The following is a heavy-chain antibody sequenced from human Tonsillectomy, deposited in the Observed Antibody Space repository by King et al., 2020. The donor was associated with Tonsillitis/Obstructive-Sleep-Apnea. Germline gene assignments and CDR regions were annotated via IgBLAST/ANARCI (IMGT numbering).Heavy chain of an antibody. CDR1: GFTFDDYA. CDR2: IGWNSGSI. J-gene: IGHJ4*02. CDR3: AKDIYYGSSGYYDY. D-gene: IGHD3-22*01. Sequence: VQLVESGGGLVQPGRSLRLSCAASGFTFDDYAMHWVRQVPGKGLEWVSGIGWNSGSITYADSVKGRFTISRDNAESSLYLQMNSLRAEDTAFYYCAKDIYYGSSGYYDYWGQGTLVTVSS. V-gene: IGHV3-9*01.